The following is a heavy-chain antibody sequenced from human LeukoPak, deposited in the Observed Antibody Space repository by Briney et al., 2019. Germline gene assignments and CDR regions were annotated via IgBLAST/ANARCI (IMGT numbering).Heavy chain of an antibody. Sequence: PGGSLRLSCAASGFTFSDYYMSWVRQAPGKGLEWVSAISGSGGSTYYADSVKGRFTISRDNSKNTLYLQMNSLRAEDTAVYYCAKLLYGSGSPDAFDIWGQGTMVTVSS. CDR1: GFTFSDYY. CDR2: ISGSGGST. CDR3: AKLLYGSGSPDAFDI. D-gene: IGHD3-10*01. V-gene: IGHV3-23*01. J-gene: IGHJ3*02.